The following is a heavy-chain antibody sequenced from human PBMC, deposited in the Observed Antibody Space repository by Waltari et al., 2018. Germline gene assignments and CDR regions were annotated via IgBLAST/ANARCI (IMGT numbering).Heavy chain of an antibody. D-gene: IGHD3-22*01. V-gene: IGHV4-34*01. CDR1: GGSFSGYY. CDR2: INHSGST. Sequence: QVQLQQWGAGLLKPSETLSLTCAVYGGSFSGYYWSWIRQPPGKGLEWVGEINHSGSTNYNPSLKSRVTISVDTAKNQFSLKLSSVTAADTAVYYWARRRYYDSSGCDYWGQGTLVTVSS. CDR3: ARRRYYDSSGCDY. J-gene: IGHJ4*02.